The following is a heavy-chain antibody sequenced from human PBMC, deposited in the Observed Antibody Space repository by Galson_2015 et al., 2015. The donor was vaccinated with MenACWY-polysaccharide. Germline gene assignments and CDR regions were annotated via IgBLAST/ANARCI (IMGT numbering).Heavy chain of an antibody. D-gene: IGHD6-13*01. V-gene: IGHV3-30-3*01. CDR3: ARDRRAAAGYYYYGMDV. J-gene: IGHJ6*02. CDR2: ISYDGSNK. Sequence: SLRLSCATSGFTFSSYAMNWVRQAPGKGLEWVAVISYDGSNKYYADSVKGRFTISRDNSKNTLYLQMNSLRAEDTAVYYCARDRRAAAGYYYYGMDVWGQGTTVTVSS. CDR1: GFTFSSYA.